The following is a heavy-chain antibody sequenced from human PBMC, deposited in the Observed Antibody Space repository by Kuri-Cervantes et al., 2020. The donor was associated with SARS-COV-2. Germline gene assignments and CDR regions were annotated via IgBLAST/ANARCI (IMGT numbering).Heavy chain of an antibody. Sequence: GESLKISCAASGFTFSSYWMHWVRQAPGKGLVWVSRINSDGSSTSYADSVKGRFTISRDSAKNSLYLQMNSLRGEDTAVYYCARVAGQGPIYYYYMDVWGKGTTVTVSS. CDR1: GFTFSSYW. J-gene: IGHJ6*03. CDR3: ARVAGQGPIYYYYMDV. D-gene: IGHD2-21*01. CDR2: INSDGSST. V-gene: IGHV3-74*01.